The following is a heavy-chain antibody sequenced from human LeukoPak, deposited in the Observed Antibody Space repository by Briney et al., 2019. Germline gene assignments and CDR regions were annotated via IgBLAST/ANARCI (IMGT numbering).Heavy chain of an antibody. Sequence: PGESLKISCKGSGYTFTSYWIGWVRQMPGKGLEWMGIIYPGDSDTRYSPSFQGRVTISADKSISTAYLQWRSLKASDTAMYYCARPDYDTSGYYAAFDIWGQGTMVTVSS. CDR1: GYTFTSYW. J-gene: IGHJ3*02. CDR2: IYPGDSDT. CDR3: ARPDYDTSGYYAAFDI. D-gene: IGHD3-22*01. V-gene: IGHV5-51*01.